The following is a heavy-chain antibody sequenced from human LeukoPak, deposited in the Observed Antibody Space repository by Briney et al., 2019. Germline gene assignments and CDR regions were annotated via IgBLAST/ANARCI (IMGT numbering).Heavy chain of an antibody. CDR3: ARSRGSSGSYPFDY. CDR1: GFTFSIYS. V-gene: IGHV3-48*01. D-gene: IGHD1-26*01. CDR2: ITISSSTI. Sequence: GGSLRLSCAASGFTFSIYSMNWVRQAPGKGLEWGSYITISSSTIYYAGSVKGRFTISWANAKNSLFLQMNSLRPEDTAVYYCARSRGSSGSYPFDYWGQGTLVTVSS. J-gene: IGHJ4*02.